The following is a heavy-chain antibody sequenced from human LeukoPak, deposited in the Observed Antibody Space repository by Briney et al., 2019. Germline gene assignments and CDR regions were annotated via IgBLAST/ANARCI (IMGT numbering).Heavy chain of an antibody. V-gene: IGHV4-59*08. D-gene: IGHD4-17*01. CDR2: IYYSGST. Sequence: SETLSLTCTVSGGSISNYYWSWIRQPPGEGLEWIGYIYYSGSTNYNPSLKSRVTISVDTSKVQFSLKLSSVTAADTAVYYCARHGDYGNYFYYGLDVWGQGTTVTVSS. CDR1: GGSISNYY. CDR3: ARHGDYGNYFYYGLDV. J-gene: IGHJ6*02.